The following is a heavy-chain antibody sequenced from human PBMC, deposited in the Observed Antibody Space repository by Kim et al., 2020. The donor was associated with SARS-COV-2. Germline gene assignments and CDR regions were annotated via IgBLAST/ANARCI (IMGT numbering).Heavy chain of an antibody. V-gene: IGHV3-21*01. CDR1: GFTFTIYT. J-gene: IGHJ4*01. Sequence: GGSLRLSCAASGFTFTIYTMHWVRQAPGKGLEWLSAIGGGGPYVYYADSVKGRFTISRDNAKDVLYLQMDSLRAEDTAIYFCARDGSNSDWYFPFDYWGQGTLVTVSS. D-gene: IGHD6-19*01. CDR2: IGGGGPYV. CDR3: ARDGSNSDWYFPFDY.